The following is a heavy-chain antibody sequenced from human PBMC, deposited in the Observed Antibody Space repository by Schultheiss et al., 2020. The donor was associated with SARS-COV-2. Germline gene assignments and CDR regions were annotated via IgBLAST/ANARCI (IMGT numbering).Heavy chain of an antibody. Sequence: GESLKISCAASGFTFSSYWMHWVRQAPGKGLVWVSRINSDGSSTSYADSVKGRFTISRDNAKNSLYLQMNSLRAEDTAVYYCAKDSGISNLWGRGTLVTVSS. CDR3: AKDSGISNL. D-gene: IGHD3-10*01. J-gene: IGHJ2*01. CDR1: GFTFSSYW. V-gene: IGHV3-74*01. CDR2: INSDGSST.